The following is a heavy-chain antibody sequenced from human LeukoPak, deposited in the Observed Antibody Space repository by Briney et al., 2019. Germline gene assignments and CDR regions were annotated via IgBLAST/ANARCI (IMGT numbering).Heavy chain of an antibody. D-gene: IGHD2-2*01. J-gene: IGHJ5*02. CDR1: GYTFTSYY. V-gene: IGHV1-46*01. CDR2: INPSGGST. CDR3: ARDRLMGVAPFDP. Sequence: GASVKVSCKASGYTFTSYYMHWVRQAPGQGLAWMGIINPSGGSTSYAQKFQGRVTMTRDTSTSTVYMELSSLRSEDTAVYYCARDRLMGVAPFDPWGQGTLVTVSS.